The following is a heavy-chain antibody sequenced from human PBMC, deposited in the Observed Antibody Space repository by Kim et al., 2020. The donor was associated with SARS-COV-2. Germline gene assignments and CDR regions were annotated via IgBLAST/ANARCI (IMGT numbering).Heavy chain of an antibody. J-gene: IGHJ4*02. V-gene: IGHV4-39*01. Sequence: SETLSLTCTVSGGYISSSSYYWGWIRQPPGKGLELIGSIYYTGSTYSNPSLKSRVTISVDTSKNQFSLKLSSVTAADTAVYYCARRGGSFTILDHWGQGTLVTVSS. D-gene: IGHD2-15*01. CDR1: GGYISSSSYY. CDR3: ARRGGSFTILDH. CDR2: IYYTGST.